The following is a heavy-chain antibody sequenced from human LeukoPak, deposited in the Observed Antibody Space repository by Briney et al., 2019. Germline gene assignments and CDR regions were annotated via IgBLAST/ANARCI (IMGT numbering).Heavy chain of an antibody. J-gene: IGHJ5*02. CDR2: ISSSSSYT. CDR3: ARVPSSAWFDP. Sequence: GGSLRLSCAAPGFTFSDYYMIWIRQAPGKGLEWVSYISSSSSYTNYAESVKGRFTISRDNAKNSLYLQMNSLRADDTGLYYCARVPSSAWFDPWGQGTPVTVSS. CDR1: GFTFSDYY. V-gene: IGHV3-11*05.